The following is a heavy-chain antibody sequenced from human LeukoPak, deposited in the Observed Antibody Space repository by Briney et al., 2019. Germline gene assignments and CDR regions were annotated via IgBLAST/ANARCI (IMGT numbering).Heavy chain of an antibody. CDR1: GFTFDDYA. CDR3: ARGPVVGAPPSY. D-gene: IGHD1-26*01. CDR2: ISWNSGSI. Sequence: GGSLRLSCAASGFTFDDYAMHWVRQAPGKGLEWVSGISWNSGSIGYADSVKGRFTISRDNSKNTLYLQMNSLRAEDTAVYYCARGPVVGAPPSYWGQGTLVTVSS. J-gene: IGHJ4*02. V-gene: IGHV3-9*01.